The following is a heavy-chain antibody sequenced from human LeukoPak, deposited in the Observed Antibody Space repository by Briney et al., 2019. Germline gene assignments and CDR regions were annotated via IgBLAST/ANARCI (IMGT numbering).Heavy chain of an antibody. J-gene: IGHJ4*02. CDR1: GFTFSSYA. CDR2: ISGSGGST. D-gene: IGHD3-3*01. CDR3: ANTYYAFWSGSF. Sequence: GGSLRLSRAASGFTFSSYAMSWVRQTPGKGLEWVSAISGSGGSTYYADSVKGRFTISRDNSKNTLFLQMNSLRVEDTAPYYCANTYYAFWSGSFWGQGTLVTVSS. V-gene: IGHV3-23*01.